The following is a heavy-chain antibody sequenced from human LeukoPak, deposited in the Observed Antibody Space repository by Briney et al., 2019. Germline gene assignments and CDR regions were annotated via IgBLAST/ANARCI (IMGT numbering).Heavy chain of an antibody. J-gene: IGHJ6*02. D-gene: IGHD1-7*01. V-gene: IGHV7-4-1*02. Sequence: ASVKVSCKASGYTFTSYAMNWVRQAPGQGLEWMGWINTNTGNPTYAQGFTGRFVSSLDTSVSTAYLQISSLKAEDTAVYYCARVASRTSYYYYGMDVWGQGTTVTVSS. CDR2: INTNTGNP. CDR3: ARVASRTSYYYYGMDV. CDR1: GYTFTSYA.